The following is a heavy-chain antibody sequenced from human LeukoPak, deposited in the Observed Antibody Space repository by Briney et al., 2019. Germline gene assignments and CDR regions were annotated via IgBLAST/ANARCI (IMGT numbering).Heavy chain of an antibody. Sequence: GGSLRLPCAASGFTFSSYSMNWVRQAPGKGLEWVSSISSSSSYIYYADSVKGRFTISRDNAKNSLYLQMNSLRAEDTAVYYCARGERAQWLDVYCFDYWGQGTLVTVSS. CDR1: GFTFSSYS. CDR3: ARGERAQWLDVYCFDY. D-gene: IGHD6-19*01. V-gene: IGHV3-21*01. J-gene: IGHJ4*02. CDR2: ISSSSSYI.